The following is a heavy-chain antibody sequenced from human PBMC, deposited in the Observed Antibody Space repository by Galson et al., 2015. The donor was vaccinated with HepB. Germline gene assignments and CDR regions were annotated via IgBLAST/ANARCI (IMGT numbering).Heavy chain of an antibody. CDR1: GYTFTNDD. D-gene: IGHD4-17*01. CDR2: INPSGDAT. CDR3: AREGTSVTRDAFDI. Sequence: SVKVSCKASGYTFTNDDMHWVRQAPGQGLEWMGIINPSGDATSYAQKFQGRVTMTRDTSTSTVYMELSSLRSEDTAVYYCAREGTSVTRDAFDIWGQGTMVTVSS. J-gene: IGHJ3*02. V-gene: IGHV1-46*03.